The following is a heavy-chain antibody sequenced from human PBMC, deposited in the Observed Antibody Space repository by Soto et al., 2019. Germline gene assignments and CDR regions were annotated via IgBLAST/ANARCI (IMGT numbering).Heavy chain of an antibody. CDR1: GFTFSSYD. CDR3: ARGIAAAGPFDP. CDR2: IGTAGDT. V-gene: IGHV3-13*01. Sequence: EVQLVESGGGLVQPGGSLRLSCAASGFTFSSYDMHSVRQATGKSLEWISAIGTAGDTYYPGSVKGRFTSSRENAKNSLYLQMNSLRAGDTAVYYCARGIAAAGPFDPWGQGTLVTVSS. J-gene: IGHJ5*02. D-gene: IGHD6-13*01.